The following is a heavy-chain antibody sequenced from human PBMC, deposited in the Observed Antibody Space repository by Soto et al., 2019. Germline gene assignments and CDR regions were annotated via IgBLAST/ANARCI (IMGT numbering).Heavy chain of an antibody. CDR2: IYHSGAT. Sequence: QVQLQESGPGLVKPSGTLSLSCAVSGDSITSSNWWSWVRQAPGKGREWIGEIYHSGATTYNPSPKSRATISVDPSNNHFSLKLTSVTAADTAVYFCARDLGTGTDYWGRGTLVTVAS. CDR3: ARDLGTGTDY. CDR1: GDSITSSNW. D-gene: IGHD1-1*01. V-gene: IGHV4-4*02. J-gene: IGHJ4*02.